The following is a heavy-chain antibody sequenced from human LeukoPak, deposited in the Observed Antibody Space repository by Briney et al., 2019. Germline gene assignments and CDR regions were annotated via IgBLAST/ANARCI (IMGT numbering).Heavy chain of an antibody. CDR3: ARGTTRLCPDY. V-gene: IGHV4-38-2*01. CDR2: FYHGVGT. J-gene: IGHJ4*02. Sequence: SETLSLTCAVSGYSISSGYYWGWIRQPPGKGLEWIGSFYHGVGTYYNPSLKSRVTMSADTSKNQFPLKLSSVTAADTAVYYCARGTTRLCPDYWGQGTLVTVSS. D-gene: IGHD2-2*01. CDR1: GYSISSGYY.